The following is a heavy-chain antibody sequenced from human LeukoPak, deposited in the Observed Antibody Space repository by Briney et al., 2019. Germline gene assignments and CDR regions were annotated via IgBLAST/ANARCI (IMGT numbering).Heavy chain of an antibody. Sequence: GGSLRLSCAASGFTFSSYWMSWVRQAPGKGLEWVANIKQDGSEKYYVDSVKGRFTISRDNAKNSLYLQMNSLRAEDMALYYCAVDSSGGGYFDYWGQGTLVTVSS. D-gene: IGHD6-19*01. CDR2: IKQDGSEK. CDR3: AVDSSGGGYFDY. V-gene: IGHV3-7*03. CDR1: GFTFSSYW. J-gene: IGHJ4*02.